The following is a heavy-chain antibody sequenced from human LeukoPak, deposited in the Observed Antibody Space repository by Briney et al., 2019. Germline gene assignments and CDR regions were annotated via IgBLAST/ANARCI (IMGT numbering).Heavy chain of an antibody. Sequence: PGGSLRLSCAASGFTFSDYYMSWIRQAPGKGLEWVSYISSSGNTIYYADSVKGRFTISRDNAKNSLYLQMNSLRAEDTDVYYCARGGRYYDSSGYYPRPNYYYYYMDVWGKGTTVTIPS. CDR2: ISSSGNTI. J-gene: IGHJ6*03. V-gene: IGHV3-11*01. CDR1: GFTFSDYY. CDR3: ARGGRYYDSSGYYPRPNYYYYYMDV. D-gene: IGHD3-22*01.